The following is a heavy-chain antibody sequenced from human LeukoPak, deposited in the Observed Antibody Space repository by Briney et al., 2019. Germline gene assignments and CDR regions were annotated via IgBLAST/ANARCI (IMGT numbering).Heavy chain of an antibody. D-gene: IGHD3-22*01. V-gene: IGHV1-18*01. J-gene: IGHJ6*03. CDR3: ARDPLYYYDSSGYHTLYYYYMDV. CDR1: GYTFTSYG. Sequence: ASVKVSCKASGYTFTSYGISWVRQAPGQGLEWMGWISAYNGNTNYAQKLQGRVTMTRDMSTSTVYMELSSLRSEDTAVYYCARDPLYYYDSSGYHTLYYYYMDVWGKGTTVTVSS. CDR2: ISAYNGNT.